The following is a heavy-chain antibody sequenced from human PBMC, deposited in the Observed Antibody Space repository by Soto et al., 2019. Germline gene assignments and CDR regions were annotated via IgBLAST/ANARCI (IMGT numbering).Heavy chain of an antibody. J-gene: IGHJ6*02. CDR1: GFTFSSYS. D-gene: IGHD3-3*01. CDR3: ARDLYYDFWSGYSDGGMDV. V-gene: IGHV3-21*01. Sequence: GGSLRLSCAASGFTFSSYSMNWVRQAPGKGLEWVSSISSSSSYIYYADSVKGRFTISRDNAKNSLYLQMNSLRAEDTAVYYCARDLYYDFWSGYSDGGMDVWGQGTTVTVSS. CDR2: ISSSSSYI.